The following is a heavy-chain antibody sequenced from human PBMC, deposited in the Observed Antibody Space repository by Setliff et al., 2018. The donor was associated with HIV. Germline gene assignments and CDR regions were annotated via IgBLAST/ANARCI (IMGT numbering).Heavy chain of an antibody. Sequence: SETLSLTCAVSGSSISSGYFWGWVRQPPGKGLEWIANIHHSGNTYYNPSLKSRVTISVETSTNQFSLKLNSVTATDTAVYYCTREGPRITGTGGAFDTWGQGTMVTVPS. V-gene: IGHV4-38-2*02. CDR2: IHHSGNT. D-gene: IGHD1-20*01. CDR3: TREGPRITGTGGAFDT. CDR1: GSSISSGYF. J-gene: IGHJ3*02.